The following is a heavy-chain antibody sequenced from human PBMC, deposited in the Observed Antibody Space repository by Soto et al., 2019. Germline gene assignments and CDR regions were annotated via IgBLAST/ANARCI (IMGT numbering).Heavy chain of an antibody. J-gene: IGHJ5*02. CDR3: AQTKDSSGFGTS. D-gene: IGHD3-22*01. V-gene: IGHV2-5*01. CDR2: IHWNDDK. CDR1: GFSLSAYGVR. Sequence: SGPKLVNPTQTLTLTCSFSGFSLSAYGVRVIWFRQPPGETLEWLALIHWNDDKRYSPYLKSRLTITKDTSKNQVVLTLTNLDPLDTGTYLCAQTKDSSGFGTSCGQGILGTVSA.